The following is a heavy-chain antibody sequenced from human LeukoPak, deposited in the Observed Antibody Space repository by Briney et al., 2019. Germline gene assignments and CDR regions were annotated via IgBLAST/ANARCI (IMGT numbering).Heavy chain of an antibody. D-gene: IGHD6-13*01. CDR1: GYTFTDYF. CDR3: ARIIAAAGIGAEYFQH. J-gene: IGHJ1*01. V-gene: IGHV1/OR15-3*02. Sequence: ASVKVSCKASGYTFTDYFMNWMRQAPGQRLEWMGWINAGNGNTKYSQKLQGRVTITRDTSASTAYMQLSSLRSEDTAVYYCARIIAAAGIGAEYFQHWGQGTLVTVSS. CDR2: INAGNGNT.